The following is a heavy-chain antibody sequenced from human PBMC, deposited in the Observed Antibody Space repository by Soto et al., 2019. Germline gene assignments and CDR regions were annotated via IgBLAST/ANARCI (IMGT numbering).Heavy chain of an antibody. CDR3: ARQLVPAATNYYYYYGMDV. V-gene: IGHV1-69*12. J-gene: IGHJ6*02. CDR1: GGTFSSYA. D-gene: IGHD2-2*01. CDR2: IIPIFGTA. Sequence: QVQLVQSGAEVKKPGSSVKVSCKASGGTFSSYAISWVRQAPGQGLEWMGGIIPIFGTANYAQKFQGRVTITADEXXSXAXXELSSLRSEDTAVYYCARQLVPAATNYYYYYGMDVWGQGTTVTVSS.